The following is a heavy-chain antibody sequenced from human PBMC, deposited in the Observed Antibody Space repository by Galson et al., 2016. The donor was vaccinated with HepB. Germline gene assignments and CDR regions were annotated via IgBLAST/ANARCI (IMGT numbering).Heavy chain of an antibody. D-gene: IGHD2-21*01. J-gene: IGHJ4*02. CDR2: IMPILGTT. Sequence: SVKVSCKASGGTFTYYAVTWVRQAPGQGLEWMGGIMPILGTTKYAPEFQGRVTVTADESTTTAYMELRSLTPEDTAVYYCTRGDVVDGAPFHDYWGQGTLVTVSS. CDR1: GGTFTYYA. V-gene: IGHV1-69*13. CDR3: TRGDVVDGAPFHDY.